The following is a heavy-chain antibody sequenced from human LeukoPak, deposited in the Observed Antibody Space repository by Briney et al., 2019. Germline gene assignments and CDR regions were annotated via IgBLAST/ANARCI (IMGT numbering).Heavy chain of an antibody. CDR1: GDSVSSNSAA. Sequence: SQTLSLTCALSGDSVSSNSAAWNWLRQSPSRGLEWLGRTYYRSKLYNDYAVSVKSRITINPDTSKNQFSLQLNSVTPEDTAVYYCARERTYGSGSYYNFAVYYFDCWGQGTLVTVSS. CDR3: ARERTYGSGSYYNFAVYYFDC. J-gene: IGHJ4*02. CDR2: TYYRSKLYN. V-gene: IGHV6-1*01. D-gene: IGHD3-10*01.